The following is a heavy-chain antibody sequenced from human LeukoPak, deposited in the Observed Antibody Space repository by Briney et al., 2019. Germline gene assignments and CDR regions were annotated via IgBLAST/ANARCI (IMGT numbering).Heavy chain of an antibody. CDR2: IYHSGST. CDR3: ARVYYSRSYDYWYFDL. D-gene: IGHD6-13*01. Sequence: KPSETLSLTCTVSGYSISSGYYWGWIRPPPGKGLEWIGSIYHSGSTYYNPSLKSRVTISVDTSKNQFSLKLRSVTAADTAVYYCARVYYSRSYDYWYFDLWGRGTLVTVSS. V-gene: IGHV4-38-2*02. J-gene: IGHJ2*01. CDR1: GYSISSGYY.